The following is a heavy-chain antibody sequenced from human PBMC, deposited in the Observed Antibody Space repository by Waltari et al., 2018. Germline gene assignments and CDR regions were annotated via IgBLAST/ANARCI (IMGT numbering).Heavy chain of an antibody. CDR3: ARDHSLRYFDWLLQD. J-gene: IGHJ4*02. CDR2: ISSNGGST. V-gene: IGHV3-64*01. D-gene: IGHD3-9*01. Sequence: EVQLVESGGGLVQPGGSLRLSCAASGFTFSSYAMHWVRQAPGKGLEYVSAISSNGGSTYYANSVKGRFTISRDNSKNTLYLQMGSLRAEDMAVYYCARDHSLRYFDWLLQDWGQGTLVTVSS. CDR1: GFTFSSYA.